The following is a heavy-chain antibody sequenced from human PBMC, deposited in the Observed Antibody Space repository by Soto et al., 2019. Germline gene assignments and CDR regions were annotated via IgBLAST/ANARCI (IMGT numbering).Heavy chain of an antibody. Sequence: GGSLRLSCAASGFTLTSYGMSWVRQAPGKGLEWVSGISNSGGNTYHADSVKGRFTISRDNSKNTLYLQMNSLRAEDTAVYYCAQSSVANYYYGMDVWGQGTTVTVSS. CDR2: ISNSGGNT. CDR3: AQSSVANYYYGMDV. CDR1: GFTLTSYG. V-gene: IGHV3-23*01. J-gene: IGHJ6*02. D-gene: IGHD3-22*01.